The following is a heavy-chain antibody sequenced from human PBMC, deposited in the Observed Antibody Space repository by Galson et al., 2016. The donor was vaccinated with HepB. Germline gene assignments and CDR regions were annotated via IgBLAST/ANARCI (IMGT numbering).Heavy chain of an antibody. CDR1: GYTFTGYY. CDR3: ARGEWEPPNFDY. CDR2: INPNNGGT. J-gene: IGHJ4*02. Sequence: SVKVSCKASGYTFTGYYIHWVRQAPGQGLEWVGWINPNNGGTNYAQQFQGWVTMTRDKSISTAYMELSGLKSDDTAVYYCARGEWEPPNFDYWGQGTLVTVSS. V-gene: IGHV1-2*04. D-gene: IGHD1-26*01.